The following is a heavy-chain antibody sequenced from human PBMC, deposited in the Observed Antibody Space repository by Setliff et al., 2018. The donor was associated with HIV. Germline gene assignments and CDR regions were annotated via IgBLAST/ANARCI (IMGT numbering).Heavy chain of an antibody. Sequence: PGGSLRLSCGASGFSFGDYYMSWIRQAPGKGLEWISYISSSSTYTNYADSVKGRFTISRDSAKNSLFLQLNSLRAEDTAVYYCARDAAAPAAIEGAFDIWGQGTMVTVSS. D-gene: IGHD2-2*02. CDR3: ARDAAAPAAIEGAFDI. J-gene: IGHJ3*02. V-gene: IGHV3-11*06. CDR2: ISSSSTYT. CDR1: GFSFGDYY.